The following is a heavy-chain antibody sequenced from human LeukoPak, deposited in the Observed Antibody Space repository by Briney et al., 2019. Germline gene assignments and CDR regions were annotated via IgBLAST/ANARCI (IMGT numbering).Heavy chain of an antibody. CDR3: ARGSKFVGFDY. V-gene: IGHV4-34*01. J-gene: IGHJ4*02. Sequence: SETLSLTCAVYGGSFSGYYWSWIRQPPGKGLEWIGEINHSGSTNYNPPLKSRVTISVDTSKNQFSLKLSSVTAADTAVYYCARGSKFVGFDYWGQGTLVTVSS. CDR2: INHSGST. D-gene: IGHD2-15*01. CDR1: GGSFSGYY.